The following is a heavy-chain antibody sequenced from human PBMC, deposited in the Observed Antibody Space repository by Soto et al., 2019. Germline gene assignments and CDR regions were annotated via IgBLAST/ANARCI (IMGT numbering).Heavy chain of an antibody. J-gene: IGHJ4*02. CDR2: INYSERP. D-gene: IGHD3-9*01. CDR3: GRGRQNYDILTVYYTTGGFDY. CDR1: GGSFSGYY. V-gene: IGHV4-34*01. Sequence: SETLSLTCAVYGGSFSGYYWSWIRQPPGKGLEWIGEINYSERPNYTPSLNSRFTLSVDTSKTLFSLLLGFVTPADPVVYYCGRGRQNYDILTVYYTTGGFDYWGQGTLVTVSS.